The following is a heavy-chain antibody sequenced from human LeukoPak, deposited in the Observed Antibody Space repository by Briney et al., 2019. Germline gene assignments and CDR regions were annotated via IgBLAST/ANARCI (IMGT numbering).Heavy chain of an antibody. Sequence: GGSLRLSCAASGFSLNSYSMNWVRQVPGKGLEWISYISSSSSTIYNEDSVKGRFTISRDNAKNSLFLQMDSLRAEDTAVYYCARDPRYSSSWSQGDYMDVWGKGTTVTVSS. V-gene: IGHV3-48*04. CDR3: ARDPRYSSSWSQGDYMDV. D-gene: IGHD6-13*01. CDR2: ISSSSSTI. CDR1: GFSLNSYS. J-gene: IGHJ6*03.